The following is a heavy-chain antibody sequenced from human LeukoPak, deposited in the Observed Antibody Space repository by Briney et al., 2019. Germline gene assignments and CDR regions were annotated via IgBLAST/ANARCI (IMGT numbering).Heavy chain of an antibody. J-gene: IGHJ4*02. CDR3: AKSLGSSGYYYAEVDY. V-gene: IGHV3-23*01. CDR2: VSASSGST. D-gene: IGHD3-22*01. Sequence: PGGSLRLSCAASGFTFSSYAMSWVRQAPGKGLEWVSVVSASSGSTYYADSVNGRFTISRDNFKNTLYLQMNSLRAEDTAVYYCAKSLGSSGYYYAEVDYWGQGTLVTVSS. CDR1: GFTFSSYA.